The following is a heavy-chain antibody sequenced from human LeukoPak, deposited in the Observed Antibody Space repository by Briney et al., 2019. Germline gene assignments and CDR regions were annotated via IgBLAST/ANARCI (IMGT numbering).Heavy chain of an antibody. CDR1: GYSFSSYW. V-gene: IGHV5-51*01. CDR2: IYPGDSDT. D-gene: IGHD6-19*01. J-gene: IGHJ5*02. Sequence: GESLKISCKGSGYSFSSYWIGWVRQMPGKGLEWMGIIYPGDSDTRYSPSFQGQVTISADKSISAAYLQWSSLKASDTAMYYCARRIAVAGTNWFDPWGQGTLVTVSS. CDR3: ARRIAVAGTNWFDP.